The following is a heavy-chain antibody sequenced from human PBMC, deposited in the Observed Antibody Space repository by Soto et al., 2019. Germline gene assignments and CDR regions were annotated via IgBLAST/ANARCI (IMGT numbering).Heavy chain of an antibody. V-gene: IGHV3-33*01. CDR1: GFTFSSYG. J-gene: IGHJ4*02. CDR3: ARVRYCSSTSCSLFDY. Sequence: PGGSLRLSCAASGFTFSSYGMHWVRQAPGKGLEWVAVIWYDGSNKYYADSVKGRFTISRDNSKNTLYLQMNSLRAEDTAVYYCARVRYCSSTSCSLFDYWGQGTLDTVSS. CDR2: IWYDGSNK. D-gene: IGHD2-2*01.